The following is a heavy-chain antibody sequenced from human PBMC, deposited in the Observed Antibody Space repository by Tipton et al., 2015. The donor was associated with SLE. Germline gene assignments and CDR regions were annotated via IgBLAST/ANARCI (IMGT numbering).Heavy chain of an antibody. J-gene: IGHJ3*02. V-gene: IGHV4-61*09. D-gene: IGHD6-19*01. CDR3: ARGNSSGWYRGAFDI. CDR1: GGSISSGSYY. Sequence: TLSLTCTVSGGSISSGSYYWSWIRQPAGRGLEWIGHIYTSGSTNYNPSLKSRVTISVDTSKNQFSLKLSSVTAADTAVYYCARGNSSGWYRGAFDIWGQGTMVTVSS. CDR2: IYTSGST.